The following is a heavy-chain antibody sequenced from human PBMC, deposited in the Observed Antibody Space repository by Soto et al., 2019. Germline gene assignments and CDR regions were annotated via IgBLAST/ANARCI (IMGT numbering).Heavy chain of an antibody. Sequence: QVQLVESGGGVVQPGTSLRLSCAASGFIFSTYAMHWVRQAPGKGLEGVATISYDGRNTFYGDSVKGRFTITRENSEKPVFLHLNSLRPEDTSVYFCASDRFCSGYRCVYYWDYWGQGTLVIVSS. CDR1: GFIFSTYA. J-gene: IGHJ4*02. D-gene: IGHD3-3*01. CDR2: ISYDGRNT. V-gene: IGHV3-30-3*01. CDR3: ASDRFCSGYRCVYYWDY.